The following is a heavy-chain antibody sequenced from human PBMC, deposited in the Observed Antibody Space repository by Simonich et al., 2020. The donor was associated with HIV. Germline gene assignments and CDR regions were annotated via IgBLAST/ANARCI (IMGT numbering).Heavy chain of an antibody. D-gene: IGHD3-10*01. Sequence: QITLKESGPTLVNPTQTLTLTCTFSGFSLSTSGVGVGWIRQPPGKALEWLSLIFWGDDKRYSPSLKSRLPIPKDTPKNQVVLTMTNMDPVDTATYYFAHSPGGGSGSYYNYFDYWGQGTLVTVSS. V-gene: IGHV2-5*02. CDR2: IFWGDDK. CDR3: AHSPGGGSGSYYNYFDY. CDR1: GFSLSTSGVG. J-gene: IGHJ4*02.